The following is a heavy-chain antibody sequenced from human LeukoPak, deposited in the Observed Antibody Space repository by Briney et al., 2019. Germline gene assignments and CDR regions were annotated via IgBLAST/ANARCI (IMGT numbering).Heavy chain of an antibody. J-gene: IGHJ6*02. D-gene: IGHD3-16*01. CDR3: ATYTHWVAGDV. V-gene: IGHV3-7*01. CDR1: GFTFSDSW. CDR2: MNQDGSAK. Sequence: PGGSLRLSCAASGFTFSDSWMSWVRQAPGKGLEWVANMNQDGSAKGYVDSVKGRFTISRGNAWNSLYLQMSSLRPEDTAVYYCATYTHWVAGDVWGQGTTVTVSS.